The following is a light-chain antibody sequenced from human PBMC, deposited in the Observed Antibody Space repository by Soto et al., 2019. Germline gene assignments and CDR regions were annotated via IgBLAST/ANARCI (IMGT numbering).Light chain of an antibody. V-gene: IGKV1-39*01. CDR2: AAS. J-gene: IGKJ3*01. CDR3: HQSDATPLT. Sequence: DIQMTQSPSPLSASVGDRVTITCRASQSISTYLNWYQQRPGKAPKLLIYAASNLQGGVPSRFSGGGSGTEFTLTISSLQPEDFATYYCHQSDATPLTFGPGTKVDFK. CDR1: QSISTY.